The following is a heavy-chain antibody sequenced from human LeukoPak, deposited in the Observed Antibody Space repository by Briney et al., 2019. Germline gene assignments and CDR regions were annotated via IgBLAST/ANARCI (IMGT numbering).Heavy chain of an antibody. J-gene: IGHJ4*02. Sequence: GGSLRLSCAASGFTFSNFAMNWVRQAPGKGLEWVSTISGSGGSTYYADSVKGRFTISRDNSKNTLYLQMNSLRAEDTAVYYCAKMVHTEQWLVPFDFWGQGTLVSVSS. CDR3: AKMVHTEQWLVPFDF. CDR2: ISGSGGST. D-gene: IGHD6-19*01. CDR1: GFTFSNFA. V-gene: IGHV3-23*01.